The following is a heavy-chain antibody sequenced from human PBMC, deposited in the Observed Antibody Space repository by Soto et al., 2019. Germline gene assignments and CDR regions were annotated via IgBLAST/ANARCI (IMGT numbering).Heavy chain of an antibody. CDR2: INPATGGT. D-gene: IGHD3-16*01. J-gene: IGHJ5*02. Sequence: ASVKVSCKASGYTFRDYYMHWVRQAPGQGLEWMGWINPATGGTKYAQKFQGRVAMTRDTSISTAYMELSRLTSDDTAVYYCANLQGGLTFDPWGQGTMVTVSS. CDR1: GYTFRDYY. CDR3: ANLQGGLTFDP. V-gene: IGHV1-2*02.